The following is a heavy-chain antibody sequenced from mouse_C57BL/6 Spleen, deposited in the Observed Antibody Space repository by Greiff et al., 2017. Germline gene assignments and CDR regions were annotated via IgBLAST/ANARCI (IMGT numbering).Heavy chain of an antibody. Sequence: VQLQQPGAELVKPGASVTMSCKASGYTFTSYWLTWVKQRPGQGLAWIGDIYPGSGSTNYTAKFTSKATLTVDPSSSTAYMQLSSLTSEDSAVYYCARGPNYYGSSHWYFDVWGTGTTGTVSS. CDR3: ARGPNYYGSSHWYFDV. CDR2: IYPGSGST. CDR1: GYTFTSYW. D-gene: IGHD1-1*01. V-gene: IGHV1-55*01. J-gene: IGHJ1*03.